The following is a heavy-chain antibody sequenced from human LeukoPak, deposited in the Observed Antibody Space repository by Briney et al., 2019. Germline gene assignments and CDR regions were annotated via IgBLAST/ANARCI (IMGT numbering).Heavy chain of an antibody. CDR2: ISGSGGST. Sequence: PGGSLRLSCAASGFTFKNYGMTWFRQAPGKGLEWVSAISGSGGSTYYADSVKGRFTISRDNSKNTVYVQMNSLRAEDTAVYYCAKDHTAVAGTGVWYNGMDVWGQGTTVTVSS. V-gene: IGHV3-23*01. CDR1: GFTFKNYG. D-gene: IGHD6-19*01. J-gene: IGHJ6*02. CDR3: AKDHTAVAGTGVWYNGMDV.